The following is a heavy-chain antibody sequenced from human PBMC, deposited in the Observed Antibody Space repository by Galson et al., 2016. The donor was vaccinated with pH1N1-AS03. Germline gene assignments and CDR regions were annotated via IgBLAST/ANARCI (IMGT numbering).Heavy chain of an antibody. Sequence: SLRLSCAASGFTFNHYSMNWVRQAPGKGLEWVSYISSDSTTIYYADPLKGRFTISRDNAKNSLYLQMSSLTAEDTAIYYCARTSVAYCGSPFDIWGQGTLVTVSS. V-gene: IGHV3-48*04. D-gene: IGHD1-26*01. CDR3: ARTSVAYCGSPFDI. J-gene: IGHJ3*02. CDR1: GFTFNHYS. CDR2: ISSDSTTI.